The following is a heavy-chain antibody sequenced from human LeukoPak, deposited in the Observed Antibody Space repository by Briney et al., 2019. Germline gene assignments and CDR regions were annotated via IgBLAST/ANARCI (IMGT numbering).Heavy chain of an antibody. V-gene: IGHV3-53*01. CDR3: AGGPEWLVFHY. CDR2: IYDGDAI. J-gene: IGHJ4*02. D-gene: IGHD5-12*01. CDR1: GFTPSSNH. Sequence: GGSLRLSRAASGFTPSSNHMSWVRQAPGKGLEWGSVIYDGDAINYPESVKGRFTMSRDNSKNTLYLQMNSVRAEDTAVYYCAGGPEWLVFHYWGQGTLVTVSS.